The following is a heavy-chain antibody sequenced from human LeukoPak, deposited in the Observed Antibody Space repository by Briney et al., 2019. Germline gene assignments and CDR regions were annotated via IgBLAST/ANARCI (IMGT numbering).Heavy chain of an antibody. CDR2: ISSSSSTI. Sequence: PGGSLRLSCAASGFTFSSYSMNWVRQAPGKGLERVSYISSSSSTIYYADSVKGRFTISRDNAKNSLYLQMNSLRAEDTAVYYCAREEQQLVTFGIDALDIWGQGTMVTVSS. CDR3: AREEQQLVTFGIDALDI. J-gene: IGHJ3*02. D-gene: IGHD6-13*01. CDR1: GFTFSSYS. V-gene: IGHV3-48*01.